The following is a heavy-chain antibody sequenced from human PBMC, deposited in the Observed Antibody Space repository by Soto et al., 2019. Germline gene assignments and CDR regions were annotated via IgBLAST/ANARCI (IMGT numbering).Heavy chain of an antibody. CDR3: AKDPGRISTSCYADY. J-gene: IGHJ4*02. CDR2: ISYAGSNK. CDR1: GFTFSSYG. D-gene: IGHD2-2*01. V-gene: IGHV3-30*18. Sequence: QVQLVESGGGVVQPGRSLRLSCAASGFTFSSYGMHWVRQAPGKGLEWVAVISYAGSNKYYADSVKGRFTISRDNSKNTLYLQMNSLRAEDTAVYYCAKDPGRISTSCYADYWGQGTLVTVSS.